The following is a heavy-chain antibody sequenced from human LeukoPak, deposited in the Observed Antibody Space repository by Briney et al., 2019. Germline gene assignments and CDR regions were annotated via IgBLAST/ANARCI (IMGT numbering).Heavy chain of an antibody. Sequence: PGGSLRLSCAASGFTFSSYGMHWVRQAPGKGLEWVAVIWYDGSNKYYADSVKGRFTISRDNSKNTLYLQMNSLRAEDTAVYYCARDLGYCSSTSCSYYYGMDVWGQGTTVTVSS. D-gene: IGHD2-2*01. CDR1: GFTFSSYG. V-gene: IGHV3-33*08. J-gene: IGHJ6*02. CDR2: IWYDGSNK. CDR3: ARDLGYCSSTSCSYYYGMDV.